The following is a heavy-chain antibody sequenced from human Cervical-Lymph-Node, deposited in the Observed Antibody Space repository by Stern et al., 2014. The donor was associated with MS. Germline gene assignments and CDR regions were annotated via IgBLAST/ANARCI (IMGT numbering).Heavy chain of an antibody. Sequence: DQLVESGTEVKKPGASVKVSCKASGYTLTIYDIHWVRQAPGQGLEWMVVNNPRVGRTTSAQKFQGRVTMTRDTSTSTAYMELSSLRSDDTAVYYCASGGEVDGGDVWGQGTTVTVFS. D-gene: IGHD2-15*01. CDR3: ASGGEVDGGDV. J-gene: IGHJ6*02. CDR2: NNPRVGRT. CDR1: GYTLTIYD. V-gene: IGHV1-46*01.